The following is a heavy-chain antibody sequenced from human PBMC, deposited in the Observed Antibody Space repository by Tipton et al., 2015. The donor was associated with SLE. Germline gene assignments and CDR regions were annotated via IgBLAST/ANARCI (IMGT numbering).Heavy chain of an antibody. CDR1: GGSITNHY. J-gene: IGHJ2*01. CDR3: ARDRYFDI. V-gene: IGHV4-59*11. CDR2: IHYSGTT. Sequence: TLSLTCTVSGGSITNHYWNWIRQPPGKGLEWIGYIHYSGTTHDNPSLKSRVTMSVDMSKNQFSLRLTSVTAADTAVYYCARDRYFDIWGRGILVTVSS.